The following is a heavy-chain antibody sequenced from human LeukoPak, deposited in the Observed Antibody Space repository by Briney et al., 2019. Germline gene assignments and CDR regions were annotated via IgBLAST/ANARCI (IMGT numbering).Heavy chain of an antibody. D-gene: IGHD5-12*01. V-gene: IGHV3-53*01. CDR3: ARAGVATITLGY. Sequence: GGSLRLSCAASGFTVSSNYMSWVRQAPGKGLEWVSVIYSGGSTYYADSVKGRFTISRDNSKNTLYLQMNSLRAEETAVYYCARAGVATITLGYWGQGTLVTVSS. CDR2: IYSGGST. J-gene: IGHJ4*02. CDR1: GFTVSSNY.